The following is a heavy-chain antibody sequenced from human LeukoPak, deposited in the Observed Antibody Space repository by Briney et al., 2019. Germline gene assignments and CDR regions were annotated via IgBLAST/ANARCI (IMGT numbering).Heavy chain of an antibody. CDR2: INPSGGST. V-gene: IGHV1-46*01. CDR1: GYTFTSYY. CDR3: ARVLSCSGGSCYLYYYYYMDV. Sequence: ASVKVSCKASGYTFTSYYMHWVRQAPGQGLEWMGIINPSGGSTSYAQKFQGRVTMTTDTSTSTAYMELRSLRSDDTAVYYCARVLSCSGGSCYLYYYYYMDVWGKGTTVTISS. D-gene: IGHD2-15*01. J-gene: IGHJ6*03.